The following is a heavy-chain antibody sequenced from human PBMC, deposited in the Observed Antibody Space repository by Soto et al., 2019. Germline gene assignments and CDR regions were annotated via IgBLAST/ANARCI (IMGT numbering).Heavy chain of an antibody. CDR3: AKDGSKTAAGKYYYYYGMDV. CDR2: ISGSGGST. D-gene: IGHD6-13*01. Sequence: LRLSCAASGFTFSSYAMSWVRQAPGKGLEWVSAISGSGGSTYYADSVKGRFTISRDNSKNTLYLQMNSLRAEDTAVYYCAKDGSKTAAGKYYYYYGMDVWGQGTTVTVSS. CDR1: GFTFSSYA. J-gene: IGHJ6*02. V-gene: IGHV3-23*01.